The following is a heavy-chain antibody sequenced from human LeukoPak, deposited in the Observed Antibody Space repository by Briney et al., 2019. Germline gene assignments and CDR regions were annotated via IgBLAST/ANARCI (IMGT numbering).Heavy chain of an antibody. V-gene: IGHV3-30*09. CDR1: GVTFSNYA. CDR3: AKGLSSGYSGSDY. J-gene: IGHJ4*02. Sequence: GGSLRLSCAASGVTFSNYALHWVRQAPGKGLEWVAVISYDGSNKYYADSVKGRFAISRDNSKNTLYLQMNSLRAEDTAVYYCAKGLSSGYSGSDYWGQGTLVTVSS. CDR2: ISYDGSNK. D-gene: IGHD3-22*01.